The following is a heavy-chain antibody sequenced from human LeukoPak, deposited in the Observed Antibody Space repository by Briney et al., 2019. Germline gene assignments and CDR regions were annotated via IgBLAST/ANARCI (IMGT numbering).Heavy chain of an antibody. Sequence: PGGSLRLSCAASGFTFSSYSMNWVRQAPGKGLEWVSSISSSSSYIYYADSVKGRFTISRDNAKNSLYLQMSSLRAEDTAVYYCARDSSIAVAGPNWFDPWGQGTLVTVSS. V-gene: IGHV3-21*01. CDR3: ARDSSIAVAGPNWFDP. CDR1: GFTFSSYS. D-gene: IGHD6-19*01. CDR2: ISSSSSYI. J-gene: IGHJ5*02.